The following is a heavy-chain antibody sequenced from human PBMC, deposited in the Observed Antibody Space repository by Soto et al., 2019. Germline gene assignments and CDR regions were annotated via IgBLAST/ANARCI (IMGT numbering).Heavy chain of an antibody. J-gene: IGHJ6*04. V-gene: IGHV4-39*01. D-gene: IGHD3-10*01. CDR1: GGSISSSSYY. CDR3: RGRGEFNYYYYGMDV. Sequence: SETLSLTCTVSGGSISSSSYYWGWIRQPPGKGLEWIGSIYYSGSTYYNQSLKSRVTISVDTSKNQLSLKLSSVTAADTAVYYCRGRGEFNYYYYGMDVWGKGTTVTNSS. CDR2: IYYSGST.